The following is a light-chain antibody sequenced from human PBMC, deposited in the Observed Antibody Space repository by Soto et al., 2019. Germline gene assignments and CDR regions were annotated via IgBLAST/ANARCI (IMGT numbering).Light chain of an antibody. CDR2: DNN. CDR3: EALDDSLNGVV. J-gene: IGLJ2*01. V-gene: IGLV1-44*01. CDR1: SSNIGSNT. Sequence: QSVLTQPPSASGTPGQRVTISRSGSSSNIGSNTVNWYQQLPGAAPRVLIYDNNQRPSGVPDRFSGSKSGTSASLAIGGLQSDDEADYYCEALDDSLNGVVFGGGTKLTVL.